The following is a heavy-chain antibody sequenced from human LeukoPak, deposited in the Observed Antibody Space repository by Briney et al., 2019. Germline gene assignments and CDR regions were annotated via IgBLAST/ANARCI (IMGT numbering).Heavy chain of an antibody. J-gene: IGHJ4*02. CDR2: INTDGSST. D-gene: IGHD6-13*01. CDR3: ARTGYSSSWYWN. V-gene: IGHV3-74*01. CDR1: GFTFSSYS. Sequence: GGSLRLSCAASGFTFSSYSMNWVRQAPGKGLVWVSRINTDGSSTSYADSVKGRFTISRDNAKNTLYLQMNSLRAEDTAVYYCARTGYSSSWYWNWGQGTLVTVSS.